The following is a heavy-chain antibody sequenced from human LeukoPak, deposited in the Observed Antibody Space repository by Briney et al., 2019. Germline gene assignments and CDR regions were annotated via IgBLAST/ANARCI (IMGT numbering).Heavy chain of an antibody. D-gene: IGHD2-2*01. CDR2: INAGKGNT. CDR3: ARGSCSSTSCFMDV. J-gene: IGHJ6*02. CDR1: EYTFNSYS. V-gene: IGHV1-3*01. Sequence: ASVKVSCKASEYTFNSYSIHWVRQAPGQTLEWMGWINAGKGNTKYSQKLQGRVTITGDTSASTAYMELSSLRSEDTAVYYCARGSCSSTSCFMDVWGQGTTVTVSS.